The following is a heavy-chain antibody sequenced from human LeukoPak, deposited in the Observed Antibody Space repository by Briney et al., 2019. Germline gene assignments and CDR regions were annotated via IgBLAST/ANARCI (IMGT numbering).Heavy chain of an antibody. V-gene: IGHV5-51*04. Sequence: GESLKISCKGSGYSFTSYWIGWVRQMPGKGLEWMGVIYSGDSDTRYIPSFQGQVTISADKPISTAYLQWTSLKASDTAMYYCARYGSGSYSSPSFDYWGQGTLVTVSS. CDR1: GYSFTSYW. CDR3: ARYGSGSYSSPSFDY. D-gene: IGHD3-10*01. J-gene: IGHJ4*02. CDR2: IYSGDSDT.